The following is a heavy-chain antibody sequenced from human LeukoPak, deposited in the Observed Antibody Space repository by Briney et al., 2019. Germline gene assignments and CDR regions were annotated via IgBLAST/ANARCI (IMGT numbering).Heavy chain of an antibody. CDR1: GDSINTGDYY. V-gene: IGHV4-31*03. D-gene: IGHD1-26*01. CDR3: AREWVGATNYFDY. Sequence: PSETLSLTCIVSGDSINTGDYYWTWIRQHPGKGLEWIGYIHYSGSTFYNPSLKSRIAISLDTSKNQFSLKLSSVTAADTAVYYCAREWVGATNYFDYWGQGTLVTVSS. J-gene: IGHJ4*02. CDR2: IHYSGST.